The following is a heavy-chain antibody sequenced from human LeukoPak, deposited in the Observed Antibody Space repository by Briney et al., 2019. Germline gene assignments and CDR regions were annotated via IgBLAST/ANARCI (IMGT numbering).Heavy chain of an antibody. CDR3: AKGEYYYDSSGSNY. CDR2: ISGSGDNT. V-gene: IGHV3-23*01. J-gene: IGHJ4*02. Sequence: PGGSLRLSCAASGFTFSSYTIKWVRQAPGKGLEWVSEISGSGDNTYYADSVKGRFTISRDNSKNTLYLQMNSLRDEDTAVYYCAKGEYYYDSSGSNYWGQGTLVTVSS. CDR1: GFTFSSYT. D-gene: IGHD3-22*01.